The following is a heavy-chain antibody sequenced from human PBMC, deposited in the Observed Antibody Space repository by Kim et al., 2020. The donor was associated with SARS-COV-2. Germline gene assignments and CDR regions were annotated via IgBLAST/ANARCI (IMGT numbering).Heavy chain of an antibody. CDR1: GFTFSSYS. CDR2: ISSSSSYI. V-gene: IGHV3-21*01. J-gene: IGHJ6*02. CDR3: ARDGITIFGVDPAYYGMDV. D-gene: IGHD3-3*01. Sequence: GGSLRLSCAASGFTFSSYSMNWVRQAPGKGLEWVSSISSSSSYIYYADSVKGRFTISRDNAKNSLYLQMNSLRAEDTAVYYCARDGITIFGVDPAYYGMDVWGQGTTVTVSS.